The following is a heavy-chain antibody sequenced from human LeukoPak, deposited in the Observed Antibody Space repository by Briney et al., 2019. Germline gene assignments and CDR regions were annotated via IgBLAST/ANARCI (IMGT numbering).Heavy chain of an antibody. CDR2: IYSGGNT. CDR1: GFTISTNY. D-gene: IGHD1-1*01. J-gene: IGHJ4*02. CDR3: ARDRVNWNDVGGLFDY. V-gene: IGHV3-53*01. Sequence: GGSLRLSCAASGFTISTNYMSWVRQAPGKGLEWVSLIYSGGNTYYADSVKGRFTISRDNSKNTLYLQMNSLSAEDTAVYYCARDRVNWNDVGGLFDYWGQGTLVTVSS.